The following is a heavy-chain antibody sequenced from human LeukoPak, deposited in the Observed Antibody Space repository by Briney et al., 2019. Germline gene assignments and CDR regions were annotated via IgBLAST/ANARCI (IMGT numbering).Heavy chain of an antibody. V-gene: IGHV3-7*01. D-gene: IGHD3-22*01. CDR1: GFTFSSYG. CDR2: INTDGSNR. Sequence: GGSLRLSCAASGFTFSSYGMHWVRQAPGKGLEWVATINTDGSNRYYVDSVKGRFTISRDNAKNSLYLQMDSLRADDTALYYCADFDRSWGQGTLVTVSS. CDR3: ADFDRS. J-gene: IGHJ4*02.